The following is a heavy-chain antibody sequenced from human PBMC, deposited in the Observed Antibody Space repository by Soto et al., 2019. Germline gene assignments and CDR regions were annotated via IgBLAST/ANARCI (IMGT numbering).Heavy chain of an antibody. V-gene: IGHV1-3*04. CDR3: ARSTDIVVVPDY. D-gene: IGHD5-12*01. Sequence: QVQLVQSGAEVKKPGASVKVFCKATGYTFTSYAIQWVRQAPGQRLEWMGWINTGNGNTKYSQQFQGRVTITRDTSANIASMELSSLRSEDTAVYYCARSTDIVVVPDYLGQGTQVTVSS. CDR2: INTGNGNT. J-gene: IGHJ4*02. CDR1: GYTFTSYA.